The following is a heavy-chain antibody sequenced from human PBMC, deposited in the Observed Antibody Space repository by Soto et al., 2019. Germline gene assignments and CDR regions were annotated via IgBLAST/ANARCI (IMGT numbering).Heavy chain of an antibody. CDR2: FIPVYRTL. CDR3: ATGVIWIGYFTVDS. V-gene: IGHV1-69*13. D-gene: IGHD3-3*01. CDR1: GGSFGKSA. Sequence: PSVKVSCKASGGSFGKSAINWVRQTPGQGLEWLGGFIPVYRTLNYAQKFPGRVTITADESTGTAYMTLSSLASDDTAVYYCATGVIWIGYFTVDSWGQGTRLTVSS. J-gene: IGHJ4*02.